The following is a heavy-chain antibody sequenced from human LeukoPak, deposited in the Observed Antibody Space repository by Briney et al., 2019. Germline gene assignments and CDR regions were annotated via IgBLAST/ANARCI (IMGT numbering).Heavy chain of an antibody. CDR1: GYTFTSYA. V-gene: IGHV7-4-1*02. CDR3: ARDLYREESGSYLNWFDP. CDR2: INTNTGNP. J-gene: IGHJ5*02. D-gene: IGHD1-26*01. Sequence: ASVKVSCKASGYTFTSYAMNWVRQAPGQGLEWMGWINTNTGNPTYAQGFTGRFVFSLDTSVSTAYLQISSLKAEDTAVYYCARDLYREESGSYLNWFDPWGQGTLVTVSS.